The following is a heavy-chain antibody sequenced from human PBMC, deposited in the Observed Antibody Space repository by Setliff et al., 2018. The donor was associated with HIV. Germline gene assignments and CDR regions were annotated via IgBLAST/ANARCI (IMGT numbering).Heavy chain of an antibody. V-gene: IGHV4-38-2*02. J-gene: IGHJ4*02. D-gene: IGHD4-17*01. CDR2: IHYSGST. CDR1: GYSISSGYY. CDR3: ARGTYTDYEVGDY. Sequence: PSETLSLTCTVSGYSISSGYYWGWIRQPPGKGLEWIGSIHYSGSTYYNSSLRSRVTILVDTSRNQFSLSLSSVTAADTAVYYCARGTYTDYEVGDYWGQGTLVTVSS.